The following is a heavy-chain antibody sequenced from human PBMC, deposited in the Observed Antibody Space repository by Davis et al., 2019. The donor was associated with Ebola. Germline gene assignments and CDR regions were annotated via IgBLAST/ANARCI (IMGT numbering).Heavy chain of an antibody. D-gene: IGHD1/OR15-1a*01. V-gene: IGHV3-9*01. CDR2: ISRKSGTI. CDR1: GFSYDDYA. CDR3: AKDMGGWTAGTTEGMDV. Sequence: PGGSLRLSCAASGFSYDDYAMHWVRLTPGKGLEWPSGISRKSGTIGYAESVKGRFTTSRDNAKNSLYLQMNDLRVEDSGHYYCAKDMGGWTAGTTEGMDVWGQGTTVTVS. J-gene: IGHJ6*02.